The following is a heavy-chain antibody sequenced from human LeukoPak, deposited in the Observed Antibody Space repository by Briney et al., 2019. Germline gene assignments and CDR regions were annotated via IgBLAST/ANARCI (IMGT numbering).Heavy chain of an antibody. CDR2: ISSSSSYI. V-gene: IGHV3-21*01. Sequence: GGSLRLSYAASGFTFSSYAMSWVRQAPGKGLEWVSSISSSSSYIYYADSVKGRFTISRDNAKNSLYLQMNSLRAEDTAVYYCARPPTGDYYYYYMDVWGKGTTVTVSS. J-gene: IGHJ6*03. CDR3: ARPPTGDYYYYYMDV. D-gene: IGHD7-27*01. CDR1: GFTFSSYA.